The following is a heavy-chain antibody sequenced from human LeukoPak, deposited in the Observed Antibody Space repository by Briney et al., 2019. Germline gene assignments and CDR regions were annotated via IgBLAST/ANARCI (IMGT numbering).Heavy chain of an antibody. CDR2: IDKEKNSYATAS. V-gene: IGHV3-73*01. D-gene: IGHD1-26*01. Sequence: GGSLRLSCAASGFTFSGSAIHWVRQSFGKGLEWIGHIDKEKNSYATASAYAVSVEGRFTVSRDDSKNMAFLQMSGLKTEDTALYFCTRDSGTYNWLDPWGQGTLVTISS. CDR1: GFTFSGSA. J-gene: IGHJ5*02. CDR3: TRDSGTYNWLDP.